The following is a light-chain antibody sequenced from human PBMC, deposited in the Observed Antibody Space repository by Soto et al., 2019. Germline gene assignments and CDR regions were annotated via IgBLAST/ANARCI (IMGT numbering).Light chain of an antibody. Sequence: QSSLTQPASVSGSPGQSITISCTGTSSDVGGYNYVSWYQQQSGKAPKLMIHEVSNRPSGVSSRFSGSKSGNTASLTISGLQAEDEADYYCSSYTSSRTYVLGSGTKVTVL. J-gene: IGLJ1*01. CDR3: SSYTSSRTYV. CDR2: EVS. V-gene: IGLV2-14*01. CDR1: SSDVGGYNY.